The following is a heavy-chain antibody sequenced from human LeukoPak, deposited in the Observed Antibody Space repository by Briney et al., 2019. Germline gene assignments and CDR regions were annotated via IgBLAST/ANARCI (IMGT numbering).Heavy chain of an antibody. J-gene: IGHJ4*02. CDR2: IDPSAGSP. CDR1: GYTFTTYY. Sequence: ASVKVSCKASGYTFTTYYIHWVRQAPGQGLEWMGIIDPSAGSPSYAQKFQGRVTMTRDTSTSTVYMELSSLRSEDTAVYYCARARLRCFDNWGQGTLVTVSS. V-gene: IGHV1-46*01. CDR3: ARARLRCFDN. D-gene: IGHD4-17*01.